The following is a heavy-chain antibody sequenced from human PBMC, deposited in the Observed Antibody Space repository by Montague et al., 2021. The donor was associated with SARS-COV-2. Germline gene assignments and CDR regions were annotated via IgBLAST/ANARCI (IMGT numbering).Heavy chain of an antibody. Sequence: SETLSLTCTVSGGSISSSSYYWGWIRQPPGKGLEWIGSIYYSGSTYYNSSLKSRVTISVDTSKNQFSLKLSSVTAADTAVYYCARRESMVRGVIITFSSPFDYWGQGTLVTVSS. J-gene: IGHJ4*02. CDR1: GGSISSSSYY. V-gene: IGHV4-39*01. D-gene: IGHD3-10*01. CDR2: IYYSGST. CDR3: ARRESMVRGVIITFSSPFDY.